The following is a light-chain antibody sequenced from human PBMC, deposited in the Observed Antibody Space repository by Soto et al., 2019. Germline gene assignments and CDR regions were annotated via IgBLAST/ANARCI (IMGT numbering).Light chain of an antibody. J-gene: IGKJ1*01. CDR1: QPISDW. V-gene: IGKV1-5*01. CDR3: QPYDTYSWT. Sequence: DIQVTQSPSTLSASVGDRVTITCRASQPISDWLAWYQKKPGKAPKLLIFEASSLESGVPSRFSGSGSGTEFTLTISGLQPDDFATYFCQPYDTYSWTVGPGTQVDVK. CDR2: EAS.